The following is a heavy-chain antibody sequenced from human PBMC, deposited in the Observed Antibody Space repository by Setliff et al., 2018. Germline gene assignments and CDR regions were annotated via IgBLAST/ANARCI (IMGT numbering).Heavy chain of an antibody. CDR2: INAGNGNT. D-gene: IGHD1-26*01. J-gene: IGHJ4*02. Sequence: ASVKVSCKDSGYTFSTYGISWVRQAPGQRLEWMGWINAGNGNTKYSQKFQGRVTITRDTSASTAYMGLSSLRSEDTAVYYCATQPLQWELLGFDYWGQGTLVTVSS. CDR1: GYTFSTYG. V-gene: IGHV1-3*01. CDR3: ATQPLQWELLGFDY.